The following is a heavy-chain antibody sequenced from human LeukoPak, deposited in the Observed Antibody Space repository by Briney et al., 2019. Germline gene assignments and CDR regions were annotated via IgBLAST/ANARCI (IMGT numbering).Heavy chain of an antibody. Sequence: GESLKISCKGSGYSFSSNWIGWVRQMPGKGLEWMGIIYPGDSDTRYSPSFQGQVTISADKSSSTAYLQWSSLKASDTAMYYCARHRVGIYSRNHAFDIWGQGTMVTVSS. CDR3: ARHRVGIYSRNHAFDI. V-gene: IGHV5-51*01. D-gene: IGHD1-26*01. CDR2: IYPGDSDT. J-gene: IGHJ3*02. CDR1: GYSFSSNW.